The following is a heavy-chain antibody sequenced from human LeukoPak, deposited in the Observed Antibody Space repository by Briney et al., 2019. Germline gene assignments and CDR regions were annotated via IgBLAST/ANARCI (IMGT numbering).Heavy chain of an antibody. J-gene: IGHJ4*02. CDR3: AKDLGSSSLY. CDR1: GFTFSSYG. V-gene: IGHV3-30*02. Sequence: GGSLRLSCAASGFTFSSYGMHWVRQAPGEGLEWVAFIRYDGSNKYYADSVKGRFTISRDNSKNTLYLQMNSLRAEDTAVYYCAKDLGSSSLYWGQGTLVTVSS. D-gene: IGHD6-13*01. CDR2: IRYDGSNK.